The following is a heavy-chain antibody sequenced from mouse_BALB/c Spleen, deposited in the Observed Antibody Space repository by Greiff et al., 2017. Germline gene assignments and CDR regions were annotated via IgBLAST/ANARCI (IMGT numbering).Heavy chain of an antibody. Sequence: VKLVESGPGLVAPSQSLSITCTVSGFSLTGYGVNWVRQPPGKGLEWLGMIWGDGSTDYNSALKSRLSISKDNSKSQVFLKMNSLQTDDTARYYCARDEGLYGSSPAWFAYWGQGTLVTVSA. CDR3: ARDEGLYGSSPAWFAY. D-gene: IGHD1-1*01. CDR1: GFSLTGYG. CDR2: IWGDGST. V-gene: IGHV2-6-7*01. J-gene: IGHJ3*01.